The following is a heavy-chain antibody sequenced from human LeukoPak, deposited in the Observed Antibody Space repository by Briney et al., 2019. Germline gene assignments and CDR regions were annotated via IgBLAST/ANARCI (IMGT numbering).Heavy chain of an antibody. D-gene: IGHD3-22*01. CDR3: ARRSAYYYYFDY. CDR1: GYSFTSYW. J-gene: IGHJ4*02. V-gene: IGHV5-51*01. Sequence: PGESLKISCKSSGYSFTSYWIAWVRQMPGKGREWMGIIYPGASDTRYSPSFQGQVTISADKSISTAHLQWSSLQASDTAMYYCARRSAYYYYFDYWGQGTLVTVSS. CDR2: IYPGASDT.